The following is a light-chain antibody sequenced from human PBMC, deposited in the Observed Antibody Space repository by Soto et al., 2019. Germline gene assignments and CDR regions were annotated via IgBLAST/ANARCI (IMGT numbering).Light chain of an antibody. J-gene: IGLJ2*01. CDR3: AAWDDSLNAVI. Sequence: QSVLTQPPSVSGAPGQGVTISCTGSSSNIGAGYDVHWYQQRPGTAPKLLIFGNINRPSGVPDRFSGSKSGTSASLAITGLQAEDEGDYYCAAWDDSLNAVIFGGGTKLTVL. V-gene: IGLV1-40*01. CDR2: GNI. CDR1: SSNIGAGYD.